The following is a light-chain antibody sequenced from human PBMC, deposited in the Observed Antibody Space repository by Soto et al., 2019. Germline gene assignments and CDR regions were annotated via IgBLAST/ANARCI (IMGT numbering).Light chain of an antibody. CDR2: YNN. CDR1: SSNIGSNY. CDR3: ATWDDSLSGYV. J-gene: IGLJ1*01. Sequence: QSVLTQPPSASGTPGQSVTISCSGRSSNIGSNYVYWYQQLPGTAPKLLIYYNNQRPSGVPDRFSGSKSGTSASLAISGLRSEDEADYYCATWDDSLSGYVFGTGTKVSVL. V-gene: IGLV1-47*02.